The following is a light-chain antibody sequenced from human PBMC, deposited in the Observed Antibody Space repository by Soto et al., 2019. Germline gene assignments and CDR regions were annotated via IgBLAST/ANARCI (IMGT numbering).Light chain of an antibody. CDR2: KAY. CDR3: QHYNSYSEA. V-gene: IGKV1-5*03. Sequence: DIQMTQSPSTLSASVGDRVTITCRASQTINNWLAWYQQKPGKAPKLLIYKAYSLESGVQSRFSGSGSGTEFTLTIRSLQPDDFATYYCQHYNSYSEAFGQGTKVDIK. J-gene: IGKJ1*01. CDR1: QTINNW.